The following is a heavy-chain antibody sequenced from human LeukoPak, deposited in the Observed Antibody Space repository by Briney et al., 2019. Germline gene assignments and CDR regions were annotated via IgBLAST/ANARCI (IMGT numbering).Heavy chain of an antibody. V-gene: IGHV3-23*01. CDR2: ISGSGGST. Sequence: PGGSLRLSCAASGFTFSSYAMSWVRQAPGKGLEWVSAISGSGGSTYYADSVKGRFTISRDNSKNTLYLQMNSLRAEDTAVYYCAKEIGSSYYYGSGSQFDYWGQGTLVTVSS. J-gene: IGHJ4*02. CDR1: GFTFSSYA. CDR3: AKEIGSSYYYGSGSQFDY. D-gene: IGHD3-10*01.